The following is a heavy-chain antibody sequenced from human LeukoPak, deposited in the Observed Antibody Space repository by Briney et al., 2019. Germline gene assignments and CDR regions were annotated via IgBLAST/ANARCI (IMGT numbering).Heavy chain of an antibody. CDR1: GGSFSGYY. J-gene: IGHJ4*02. Sequence: PSETLSLTCAVYGGSFSGYYWSWIRQPPGKGLEWIGEINHSGSTNYNPPLKSRVTISVDTSKNQFSLKLSSVTAADTAVYYCARVVLTLYDYWGQGTLVTVSS. CDR2: INHSGST. V-gene: IGHV4-34*01. D-gene: IGHD2-8*02. CDR3: ARVVLTLYDY.